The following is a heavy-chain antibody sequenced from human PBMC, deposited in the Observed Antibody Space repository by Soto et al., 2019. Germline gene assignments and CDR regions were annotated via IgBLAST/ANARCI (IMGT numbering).Heavy chain of an antibody. J-gene: IGHJ5*02. CDR1: CGSISSSNW. V-gene: IGHV4-4*02. CDR3: ARVIAAAGTSNWFDP. CDR2: IYHSGST. Sequence: PSETLSLTCAVSCGSISSSNWCSWVRQPPGKGLEWIGDIYHSGSTNYNPSLKSRVTISVDKSKNQFSLKLSSVTAADTAVYYCARVIAAAGTSNWFDPWGQGTLVTVSS. D-gene: IGHD6-13*01.